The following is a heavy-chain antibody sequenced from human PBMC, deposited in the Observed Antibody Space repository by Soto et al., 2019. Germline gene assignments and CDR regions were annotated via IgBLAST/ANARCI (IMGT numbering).Heavy chain of an antibody. CDR1: GFTFDDYA. CDR3: AKGTYYGSGSPPYFHY. CDR2: ISWNSGSI. J-gene: IGHJ4*02. V-gene: IGHV3-9*01. Sequence: ESGGGLVQPGRSLRLSCGASGFTFDDYAMHWVRQAPGKGLEWVSGISWNSGSIGYADSVKGRFTISRDNAKNSLYLQMNSLRAEDTALYYCAKGTYYGSGSPPYFHYWGQGTLVTVSS. D-gene: IGHD3-10*01.